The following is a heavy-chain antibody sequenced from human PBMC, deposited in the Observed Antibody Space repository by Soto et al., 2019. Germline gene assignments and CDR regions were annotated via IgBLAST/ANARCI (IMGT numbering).Heavy chain of an antibody. CDR3: ARDSAGVRFDY. CDR2: IIPIFGTA. Sequence: SVKVSRKASGGTFSSPGVSWVRQPLGQGLEWMGGIIPIFGTANYAQKFQGRVTITADESTSTAYMELSSLRSEDTAVYYCARDSAGVRFDYWGQGTLVTVSS. J-gene: IGHJ4*02. CDR1: GGTFSSPG. D-gene: IGHD2-8*01. V-gene: IGHV1-69*13.